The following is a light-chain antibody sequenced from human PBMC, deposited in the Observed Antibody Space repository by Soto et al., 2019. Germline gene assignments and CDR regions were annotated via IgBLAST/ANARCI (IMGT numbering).Light chain of an antibody. Sequence: DIPLTQSPASVSAAVGDRINTSCRASQPIKTWLAWYQQKPGKGPKLLIYTASTLETGVPSRFSGSGSGTDFTLTISSLQPEDAAIYSCQQAASFPFTFGPGARV. CDR2: TAS. J-gene: IGKJ3*01. CDR1: QPIKTW. CDR3: QQAASFPFT. V-gene: IGKV1-12*02.